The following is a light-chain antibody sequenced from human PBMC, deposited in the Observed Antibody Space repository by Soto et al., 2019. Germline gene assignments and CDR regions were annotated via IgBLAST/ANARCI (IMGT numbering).Light chain of an antibody. Sequence: EIVMTQSPATLSVSPGERATLSCRASQSVSSNLAWYQQHPGKAPRPHISGASTSATGIPARFSGRGSGTEFTLPISGLQSEDFSVYYCQQYNNWPPWTFGQGTKVEIK. CDR1: QSVSSN. CDR2: GAS. J-gene: IGKJ1*01. CDR3: QQYNNWPPWT. V-gene: IGKV3-15*01.